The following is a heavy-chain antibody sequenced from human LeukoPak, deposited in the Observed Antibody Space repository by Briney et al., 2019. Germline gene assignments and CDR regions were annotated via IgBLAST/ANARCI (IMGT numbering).Heavy chain of an antibody. CDR1: GGSIRSYD. V-gene: IGHV4-59*08. Sequence: SETLSLTCTVSGGSIRSYDWSWMRQPPGKGLEWIGYIYYSGSTKYNPSLKSRATISVDTSKNQFSLKLSSVTAADTAVYYCASGSYYFDYWGQGTLVTVSS. J-gene: IGHJ4*02. D-gene: IGHD1-26*01. CDR2: IYYSGST. CDR3: ASGSYYFDY.